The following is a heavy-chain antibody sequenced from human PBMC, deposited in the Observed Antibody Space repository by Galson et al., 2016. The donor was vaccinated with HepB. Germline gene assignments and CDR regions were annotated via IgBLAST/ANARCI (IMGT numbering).Heavy chain of an antibody. CDR2: VTASGEST. CDR1: GFIFRNFA. CDR3: AKDRPNDVVVLTVFDP. J-gene: IGHJ5*02. D-gene: IGHD2-21*01. V-gene: IGHV3-23*01. Sequence: SLRLSCAGSGFIFRNFAMTWVRQAPGKGLEWVATVTASGESTFYADSVRGRFIISRDNSKSTLFLHMNRLRAEDTAIYYCAKDRPNDVVVLTVFDPWGQGTLVRVAS.